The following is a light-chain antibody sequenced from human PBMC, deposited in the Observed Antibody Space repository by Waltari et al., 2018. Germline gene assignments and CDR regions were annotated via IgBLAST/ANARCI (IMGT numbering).Light chain of an antibody. CDR1: QSLVDSDGNTY. Sequence: DVVMTQSPLSLPVTPGQPASISCRSSQSLVDSDGNTYLNWFQQRPGQSPRRLIYEVSDRDSGVPDRFSGSGSGTDFTLKISRVEAEDLGIYYCMQGTHWPITFGQGTRLEIK. CDR3: MQGTHWPIT. V-gene: IGKV2-30*01. CDR2: EVS. J-gene: IGKJ5*01.